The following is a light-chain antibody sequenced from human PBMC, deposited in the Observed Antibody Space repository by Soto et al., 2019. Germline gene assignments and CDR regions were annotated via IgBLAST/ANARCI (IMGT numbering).Light chain of an antibody. Sequence: DIQMTQSPSSLSASVGARVTITCHASQDFSNFLNWYQQNPGKAPKLLIYDASNLETGVPSRFSGGGSGTHFTFTISSLQPEDIATYYCQQYGNLPLTFGPGTKVDSK. V-gene: IGKV1-33*01. CDR3: QQYGNLPLT. J-gene: IGKJ3*01. CDR1: QDFSNF. CDR2: DAS.